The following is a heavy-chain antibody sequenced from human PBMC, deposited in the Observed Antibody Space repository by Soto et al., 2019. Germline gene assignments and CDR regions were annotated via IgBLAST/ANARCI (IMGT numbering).Heavy chain of an antibody. D-gene: IGHD2-8*01. CDR1: GYNLRNYH. J-gene: IGHJ4*02. CDR2: VNPTNGRT. V-gene: IGHV1-46*03. Sequence: QVHLVQSGPEVKKPGASVKVSCKASGYNLRNYHLHWVRQAPGQGLEWMGVVNPTNGRTNYAQMTQGRVTMTRDTSTNTFYMELSNLRSDDTAIYYCARDSGVFFENTPFDYWGQGTLVTVSA. CDR3: ARDSGVFFENTPFDY.